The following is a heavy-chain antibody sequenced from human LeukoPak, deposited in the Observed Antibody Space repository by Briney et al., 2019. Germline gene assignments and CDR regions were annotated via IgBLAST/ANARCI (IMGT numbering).Heavy chain of an antibody. D-gene: IGHD2-21*01. J-gene: IGHJ4*02. CDR1: GFTFYSNA. V-gene: IGHV3-11*05. CDR2: ISSLTVYT. Sequence: GGSLRLSCAVSGFTFYSNAMCWVRQAPGKGVECVSYISSLTVYTNYTNSVEGRFTISRNNANNSLYLQMNSLRAEDTAVYSCARDLGSHSAYFDVWGQGALVTVSS. CDR3: ARDLGSHSAYFDV.